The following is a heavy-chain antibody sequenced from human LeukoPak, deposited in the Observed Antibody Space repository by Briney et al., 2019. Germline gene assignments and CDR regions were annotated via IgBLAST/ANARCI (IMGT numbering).Heavy chain of an antibody. CDR1: GGTFSSYA. D-gene: IGHD2-2*02. J-gene: IGHJ6*03. Sequence: ASVKVSCKASGGTFSSYAISWVRQAPGQGLEWMGGIIPIFGTANYAQKFQGRVTITTDESTSTAYMEPSSLRSEDTAVYYCASSHCSSTSCYMDYYYYYYMDVWGKGTTVTVSS. V-gene: IGHV1-69*05. CDR3: ASSHCSSTSCYMDYYYYYYMDV. CDR2: IIPIFGTA.